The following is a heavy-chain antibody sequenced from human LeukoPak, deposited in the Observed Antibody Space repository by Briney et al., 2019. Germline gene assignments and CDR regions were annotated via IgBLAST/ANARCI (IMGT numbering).Heavy chain of an antibody. CDR1: GFTFSTYA. D-gene: IGHD5-18*01. J-gene: IGHJ5*02. CDR2: ISDSGANK. Sequence: PGGSLRLSCAASGFTFSTYAINWVRQAPGKGLEWVSLISDSGANKHYAASVKGRFTISRDNSKNTLSLQMNSLRPEDTAVYYCAKGEYSYGYWFDPWGQGTLVTVSS. CDR3: AKGEYSYGYWFDP. V-gene: IGHV3-23*01.